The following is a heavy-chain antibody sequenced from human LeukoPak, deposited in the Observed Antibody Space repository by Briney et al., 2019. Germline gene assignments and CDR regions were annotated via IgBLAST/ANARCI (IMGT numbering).Heavy chain of an antibody. D-gene: IGHD2-15*01. J-gene: IGHJ5*02. CDR1: GGSFSGYY. CDR2: INHSGST. V-gene: IGHV4-34*01. CDR3: AGGGLVCNGCNCPLWFDP. Sequence: SETLSLTCAVYGGSFSGYYWSWIRQPPGKGLEWIGEINHSGSTNYNPSLKSRVTISVDTSKNQFSLKLSSVTAADTAVYYCAGGGLVCNGCNCPLWFDPWGQGTLVTVSS.